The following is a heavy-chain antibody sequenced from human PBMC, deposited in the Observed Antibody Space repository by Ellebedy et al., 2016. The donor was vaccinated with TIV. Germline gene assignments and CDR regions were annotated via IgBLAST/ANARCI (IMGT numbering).Heavy chain of an antibody. J-gene: IGHJ5*02. Sequence: AASAKVSCKASAYTFTSYDIHWVRQATGQGLEGMGWMNPKSGKTGYAKKFQDRVTMTTNTSINAAYMNVSSLRFEDTAVYYCTRGGTTGFDPWGQGTLVIVSS. CDR2: MNPKSGKT. D-gene: IGHD1-14*01. CDR3: TRGGTTGFDP. CDR1: AYTFTSYD. V-gene: IGHV1-8*01.